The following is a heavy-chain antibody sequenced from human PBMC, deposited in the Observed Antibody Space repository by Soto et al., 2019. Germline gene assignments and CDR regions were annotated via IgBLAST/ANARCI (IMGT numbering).Heavy chain of an antibody. V-gene: IGHV1-18*01. J-gene: IGHJ4*02. CDR2: ISAYNGNT. CDR1: GYTFTSYG. CDR3: ARSYCSVGSCYSYFFDY. Sequence: QVQLVQSGAEVKKPGASVKVSCKASGYTFTSYGISWVRQAPGQGLEWMGWISAYNGNTNYAQKLQSRDPMTTDTSTNTGYMVLRILRSDATAMSHSARSYCSVGSCYSYFFDYWGQGTLVTVSS. D-gene: IGHD2-15*01.